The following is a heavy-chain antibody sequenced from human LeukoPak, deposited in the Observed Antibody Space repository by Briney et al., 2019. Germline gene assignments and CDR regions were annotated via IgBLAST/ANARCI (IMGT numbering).Heavy chain of an antibody. V-gene: IGHV4-61*02. CDR3: AREGHDYYDSSGYYGRNWFDP. J-gene: IGHJ5*02. Sequence: SETLSLTCTVSGGSISSGSYYWSWIRQPAGKGLEWIGRIYTSGSTYYNPSLKSLVTISVDTSNNQFSLKLSSVTAEDTAVYYCAREGHDYYDSSGYYGRNWFDPLGQGTLVTVSS. CDR1: GGSISSGSYY. CDR2: IYTSGST. D-gene: IGHD3-22*01.